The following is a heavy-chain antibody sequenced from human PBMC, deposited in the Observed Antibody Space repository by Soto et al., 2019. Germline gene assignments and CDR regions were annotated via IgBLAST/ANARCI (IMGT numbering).Heavy chain of an antibody. CDR2: INAGNGNT. D-gene: IGHD3-3*02. V-gene: IGHV1-3*01. J-gene: IGHJ6*02. CDR1: GYTFTSYA. Sequence: ASVKVSCKASGYTFTSYAMHWVRQAPGQRLEWMGWINAGNGNTKYSQKFQGRVTITRDTSASTAYMELSSLRSEDTAVYYCARGYRGRFIFGAVHYYYGMDVWGQGTTVTVSS. CDR3: ARGYRGRFIFGAVHYYYGMDV.